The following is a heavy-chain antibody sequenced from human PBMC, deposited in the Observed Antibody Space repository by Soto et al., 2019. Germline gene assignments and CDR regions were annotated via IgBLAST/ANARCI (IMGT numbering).Heavy chain of an antibody. CDR1: GYTFTSYA. Sequence: QVQLVQSGAEVKKPGASVKVSCKASGYTFTSYAMHWVRQAPGQRLEWMGWINAGNGNTKYSQKFQGRVTITRDTSASTAYMALSSLRSEDTAVYYCAISITIFGVVIIEGGGGYGMDVWGQGTTVTVSS. V-gene: IGHV1-3*01. CDR2: INAGNGNT. D-gene: IGHD3-3*01. CDR3: AISITIFGVVIIEGGGGYGMDV. J-gene: IGHJ6*02.